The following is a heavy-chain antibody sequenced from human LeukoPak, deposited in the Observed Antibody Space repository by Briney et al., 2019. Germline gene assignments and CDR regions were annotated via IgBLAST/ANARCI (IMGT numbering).Heavy chain of an antibody. J-gene: IGHJ6*02. Sequence: ASVKVSCKASGYTFTGYYMHWVRQAPGQGLEWMGWINPNSGGTNYAQKFQGRVTMTRDTSISTAYMELSRLRSDDTAVYYCARVIAEAGTTYYYYYGMDAWAKGPRSPSP. CDR2: INPNSGGT. CDR1: GYTFTGYY. CDR3: ARVIAEAGTTYYYYYGMDA. D-gene: IGHD6-13*01. V-gene: IGHV1-2*02.